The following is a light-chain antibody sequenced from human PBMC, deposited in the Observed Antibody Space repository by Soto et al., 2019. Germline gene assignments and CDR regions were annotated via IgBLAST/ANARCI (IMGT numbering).Light chain of an antibody. Sequence: DVVLTRSPLLLLFTRGQPSSISRRSIYRLLYSHGNIYLFWFQKRPGQSPRRXXSKVADRDSGGPDRCSGGGSGRHLTLKISKVEAEDVGIYYCMQGTYWPPITFGQGTRLEIK. CDR1: YRLLYSHGNIY. CDR2: KVA. CDR3: MQGTYWPPIT. J-gene: IGKJ5*01. V-gene: IGKV2-30*01.